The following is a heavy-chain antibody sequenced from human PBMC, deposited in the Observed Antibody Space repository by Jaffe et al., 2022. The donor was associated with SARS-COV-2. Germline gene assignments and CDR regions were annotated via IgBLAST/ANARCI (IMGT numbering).Heavy chain of an antibody. Sequence: QVQLQESGPRLVKPSETLSLTCAVSGGSIRNYYWSWIRQPAGKGLEWIGRIYSSGSTNYNPSLKSRVTLSVDTSKNQFSLKVNSVTAADTAVYFCARDDPEIYGAYEHFFYAMDVWGPGTTVAVSS. CDR1: GGSIRNYY. D-gene: IGHD4-17*01. J-gene: IGHJ6*02. CDR2: IYSSGST. CDR3: ARDDPEIYGAYEHFFYAMDV. V-gene: IGHV4-4*07.